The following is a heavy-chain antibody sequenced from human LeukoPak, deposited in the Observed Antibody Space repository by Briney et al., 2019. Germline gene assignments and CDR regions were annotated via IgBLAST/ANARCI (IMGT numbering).Heavy chain of an antibody. Sequence: GGSLRLSCAASGFTFSSYSMNWDRQAPGKGLEWVSSISSTTSYIYYADSVKGRFTISRDNAKNSLYLQMNSLRAEDTAVYYCARDSPSENYSNYWGQGTLVTVSS. CDR1: GFTFSSYS. D-gene: IGHD1-7*01. V-gene: IGHV3-21*01. CDR3: ARDSPSENYSNY. J-gene: IGHJ4*02. CDR2: ISSTTSYI.